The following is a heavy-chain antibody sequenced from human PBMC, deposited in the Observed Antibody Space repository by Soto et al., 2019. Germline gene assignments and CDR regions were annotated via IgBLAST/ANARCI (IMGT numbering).Heavy chain of an antibody. CDR2: SNYGGPT. J-gene: IGHJ6*02. Sequence: PSETLSLTCTVSGGAINSTVYYWGWIRQPPGEGLEWIGSSNYGGPTYYSPSLQSRVTISLDTAKNHFSLNLRSVTAADTAVYYCARHGAYSTSVYYYYGMDVWGQGTTVTVSS. CDR1: GGAINSTVYY. CDR3: ARHGAYSTSVYYYYGMDV. D-gene: IGHD6-13*01. V-gene: IGHV4-39*01.